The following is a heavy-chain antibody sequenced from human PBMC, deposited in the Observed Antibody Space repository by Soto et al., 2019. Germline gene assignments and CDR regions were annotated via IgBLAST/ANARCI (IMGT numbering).Heavy chain of an antibody. D-gene: IGHD2-8*02. CDR3: ARDKITGLFAY. CDR1: GGSFSGYY. Sequence: SETLSLTCAVYGGSFSGYYWTWIRQPPGTGLEWIGEINHSGSTNYNPSLKSRVTISVDTSKNQFSLKLTSVTAADTAVYYCARDKITGLFAYWGQGTLVTVSP. J-gene: IGHJ4*02. CDR2: INHSGST. V-gene: IGHV4-34*01.